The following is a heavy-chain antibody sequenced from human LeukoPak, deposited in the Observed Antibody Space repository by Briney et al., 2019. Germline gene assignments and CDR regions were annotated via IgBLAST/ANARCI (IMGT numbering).Heavy chain of an antibody. CDR3: ARVNIVGATFFDY. J-gene: IGHJ4*02. V-gene: IGHV1-69*05. D-gene: IGHD1-26*01. CDR1: GGTFSSYA. Sequence: SSVKVSCKASGGTFSSYAMSWVRQAPGQGLEWMGRIIPIFGTANYAQKFQGRVTITTDESTSTAYMELSSLRSEDTAVYYCARVNIVGATFFDYWGQGTLVTVSS. CDR2: IIPIFGTA.